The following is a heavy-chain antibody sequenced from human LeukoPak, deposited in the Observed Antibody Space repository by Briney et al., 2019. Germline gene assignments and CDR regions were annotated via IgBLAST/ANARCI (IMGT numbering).Heavy chain of an antibody. J-gene: IGHJ6*03. D-gene: IGHD4-17*01. Sequence: ASVKVSCKASGYTFTGYYMHWVRQAPGQGLEWMGWINPNSGGTNYAQKFQGRVTMTRDTSISTAYMELSRLRSDDTAVYYCARDRGSTTVTTPEYYYYYYMDVWGKGTTVTISS. CDR3: ARDRGSTTVTTPEYYYYYYMDV. V-gene: IGHV1-2*02. CDR2: INPNSGGT. CDR1: GYTFTGYY.